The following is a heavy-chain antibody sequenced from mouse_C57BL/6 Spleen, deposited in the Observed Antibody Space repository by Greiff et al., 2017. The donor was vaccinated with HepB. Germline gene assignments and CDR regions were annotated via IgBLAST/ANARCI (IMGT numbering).Heavy chain of an antibody. CDR2: IDPSDSYT. J-gene: IGHJ2*01. CDR3: ARGGLGYFDY. CDR1: GYTFTSYW. Sequence: VQLQQPGAELVMPGASVKLSCKASGYTFTSYWMHWVKQRPGQGLEWIGEIDPSDSYTNYNQKFKGKSTLTVDKSSSTAYMQLSSLTSEDSAVYYCARGGLGYFDYWGQGTTLTVSS. D-gene: IGHD4-1*01. V-gene: IGHV1-69*01.